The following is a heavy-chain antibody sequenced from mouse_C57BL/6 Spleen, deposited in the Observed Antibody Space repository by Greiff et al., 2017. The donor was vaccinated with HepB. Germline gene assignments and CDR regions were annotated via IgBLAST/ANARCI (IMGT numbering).Heavy chain of an antibody. V-gene: IGHV1-18*01. D-gene: IGHD2-5*01. Sequence: EVKLVESGPELVKPGASVKIPCKASGYTFTDYNMDWVKQSHGKSLEWIGDINPNNGGTIYNQKFKGKATLTVDKSSSTTYMELRSLTSEDTAVYYCARSSAYYSKHSWYFDVWGTGTTVTVSS. CDR3: ARSSAYYSKHSWYFDV. J-gene: IGHJ1*03. CDR2: INPNNGGT. CDR1: GYTFTDYN.